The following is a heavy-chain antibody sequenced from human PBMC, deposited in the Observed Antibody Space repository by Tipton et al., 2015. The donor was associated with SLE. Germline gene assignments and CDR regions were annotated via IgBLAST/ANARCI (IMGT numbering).Heavy chain of an antibody. CDR1: GYSFTSYW. D-gene: IGHD3-22*01. V-gene: IGHV5-51*01. J-gene: IGHJ3*02. CDR3: ASGDYYDDSEWGAVDI. Sequence: QLVQSGAEVKKPGESLRISCKGSGYSFTSYWISWVRQMPGKGLEWMAIIFPDDSDAKYTPSFQGQLTMSADRSISTAYLQWSSLKASDTAMYYCASGDYYDDSEWGAVDIWGQGTMVTVSS. CDR2: IFPDDSDA.